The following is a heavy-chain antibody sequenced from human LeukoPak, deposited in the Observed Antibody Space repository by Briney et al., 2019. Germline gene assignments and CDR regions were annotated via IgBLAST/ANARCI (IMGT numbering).Heavy chain of an antibody. CDR3: ARDRALVRELWSASAFDY. V-gene: IGHV1-69*05. Sequence: SVKVSCKASGGTFSSYAISWVRQAPGQGLEWMGGIIPIFGTANYAQKFQGRVTITTDESTSTAYMELSNLRSEDTAVYYCARDRALVRELWSASAFDYWGQGTLVTVSS. D-gene: IGHD5-18*01. CDR2: IIPIFGTA. J-gene: IGHJ4*02. CDR1: GGTFSSYA.